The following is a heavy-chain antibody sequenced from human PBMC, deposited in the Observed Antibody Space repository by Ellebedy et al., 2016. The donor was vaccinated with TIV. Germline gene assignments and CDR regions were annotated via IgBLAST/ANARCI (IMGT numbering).Heavy chain of an antibody. J-gene: IGHJ3*02. CDR2: IIPIFGTA. CDR3: AFPGEGHKKVGHPAFDI. D-gene: IGHD2-2*01. Sequence: SVKVSCXASGGTFNNYAISWVRQAPGQGLEWVGGIIPIFGTAYYAEKVKDRVTITADEATSTSFMEVRSLTSEDTAVYYCAFPGEGHKKVGHPAFDIWGQGTMVTVSS. V-gene: IGHV1-69*13. CDR1: GGTFNNYA.